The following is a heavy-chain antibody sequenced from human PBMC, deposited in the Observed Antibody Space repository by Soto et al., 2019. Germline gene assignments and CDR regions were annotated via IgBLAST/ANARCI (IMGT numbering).Heavy chain of an antibody. D-gene: IGHD2-2*01. V-gene: IGHV1-2*02. Sequence: QVKLVQSGAEVKKPGASVKVYCKASGYTFTGYYMHWVRQAPGQGLEWMRWINPNSGGTNYAQKFQGRVTMTRDTSISTAYMELSRLRSDDTAVYYCARDYEVVPAVNWFDPWGQGTRVTVSS. J-gene: IGHJ5*02. CDR1: GYTFTGYY. CDR2: INPNSGGT. CDR3: ARDYEVVPAVNWFDP.